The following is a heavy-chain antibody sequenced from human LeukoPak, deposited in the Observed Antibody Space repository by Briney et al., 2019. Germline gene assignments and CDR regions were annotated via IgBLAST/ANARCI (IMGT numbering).Heavy chain of an antibody. D-gene: IGHD3-16*01. Sequence: GGSLRLSCVASGLNFDDSAMHWVRQAPGKGLEWVSLISADGGSTFSADSVKGRFSISRDNSKNSLYLQMNSLRGEDTAMYYCAKESGKFVYWGQGTLVAVSS. CDR1: GLNFDDSA. J-gene: IGHJ4*02. CDR2: ISADGGST. V-gene: IGHV3-43*02. CDR3: AKESGKFVY.